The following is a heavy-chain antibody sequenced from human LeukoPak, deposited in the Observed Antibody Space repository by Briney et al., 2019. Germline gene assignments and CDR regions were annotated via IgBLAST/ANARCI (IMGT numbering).Heavy chain of an antibody. V-gene: IGHV3-15*01. CDR2: IKSKTDGGTT. D-gene: IGHD1-14*01. J-gene: IGHJ6*04. CDR3: ARASPITLGYYMDV. CDR1: GFTFSNAW. Sequence: GGSLRLSCAASGFTFSNAWMSWVRQAPGKGLEWVGRIKSKTDGGTTDYAAPVKGRFTISRDDSKNTLYLQMNSLTTEDTAMYYCARASPITLGYYMDVWGKGTTVTVSS.